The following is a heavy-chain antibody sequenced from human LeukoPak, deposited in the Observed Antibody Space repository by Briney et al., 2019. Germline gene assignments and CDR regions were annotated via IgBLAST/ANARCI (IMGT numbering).Heavy chain of an antibody. V-gene: IGHV3-7*01. J-gene: IGHJ4*02. CDR2: IKPDGSEK. CDR3: ARYNYYASSSHLY. CDR1: GFTFSSYW. Sequence: PGGSLRLSCAASGFTFSSYWMTWVRQAPGKGLEWVANIKPDGSEKKYVDSVKGRFTISRDNAKNSLYLQMDSLRADDTAVYYCARYNYYASSSHLYWGQGTLVTASS. D-gene: IGHD3-22*01.